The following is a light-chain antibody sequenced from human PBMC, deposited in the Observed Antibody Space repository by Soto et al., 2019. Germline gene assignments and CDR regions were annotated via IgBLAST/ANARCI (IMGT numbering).Light chain of an antibody. CDR2: EVS. V-gene: IGLV2-14*01. CDR1: SSDVGAYNY. CDR3: SSYTSTSTIL. Sequence: QSVLTQPRSVSGSPGQSVTISCTGTSSDVGAYNYVSWYQQHPGKAPKFMMYEVSYRPSGVSDRFSGSKSGNTASLTISGLQAEDEADYYCSSYTSTSTILFGGGTKLTVL. J-gene: IGLJ2*01.